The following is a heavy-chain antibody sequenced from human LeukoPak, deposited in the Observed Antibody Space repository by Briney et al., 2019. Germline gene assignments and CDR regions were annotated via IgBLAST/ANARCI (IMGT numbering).Heavy chain of an antibody. D-gene: IGHD5-12*01. V-gene: IGHV4-59*01. CDR3: ARWRGYSGYETVFDY. J-gene: IGHJ4*02. Sequence: SETLSLTCIVSGGSISGYYWSWIRQPPGKGLEWIGYIYYSGSTNYNPSLKSRVTISVDTSKNQFSLKLSSVTAADTAVYYCARWRGYSGYETVFDYWGQGTLVTVSS. CDR1: GGSISGYY. CDR2: IYYSGST.